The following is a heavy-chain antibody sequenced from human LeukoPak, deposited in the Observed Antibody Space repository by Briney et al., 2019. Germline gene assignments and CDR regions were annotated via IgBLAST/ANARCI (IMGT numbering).Heavy chain of an antibody. V-gene: IGHV3-20*04. CDR2: INWNSGST. J-gene: IGHJ4*02. Sequence: GGSLRLSCAASGFTFDDYGMTWVRQAPGKGLGWVSSINWNSGSTGYADSVKGRFTISRDNTKNSLYLQMNSLRAEDTAFYYCARHFNGYYEGVFDYWGQGTLVTVSS. D-gene: IGHD3-22*01. CDR1: GFTFDDYG. CDR3: ARHFNGYYEGVFDY.